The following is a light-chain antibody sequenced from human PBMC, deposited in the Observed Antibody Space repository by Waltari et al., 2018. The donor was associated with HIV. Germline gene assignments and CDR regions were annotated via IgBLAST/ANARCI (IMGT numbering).Light chain of an antibody. CDR1: SSDVGGYNY. V-gene: IGLV2-14*01. CDR2: EVS. Sequence: QSALTQPASVSGSPGQSITISCTGTSSDVGGYNYVSWYRHHPVKAPKLMIYEVSNRPSGVSNRFSGSKSGNTASLTIAGLQAEDEADYYCSSYTSSSTHVVFGGGTKLTVL. CDR3: SSYTSSSTHVV. J-gene: IGLJ2*01.